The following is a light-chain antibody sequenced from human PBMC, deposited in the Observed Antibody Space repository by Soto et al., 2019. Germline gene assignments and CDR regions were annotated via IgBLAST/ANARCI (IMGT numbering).Light chain of an antibody. Sequence: DIQMTQSPSSLSASVGDRVTITCRASQDISNYLNWYQQRPGKAPKLLIYDASNLERGVPSRFSGTRSGTHFTLDITSLQLEDVTTYYCQQSDSLPITFGQGTRLET. CDR3: QQSDSLPIT. V-gene: IGKV1-33*01. CDR2: DAS. J-gene: IGKJ5*01. CDR1: QDISNY.